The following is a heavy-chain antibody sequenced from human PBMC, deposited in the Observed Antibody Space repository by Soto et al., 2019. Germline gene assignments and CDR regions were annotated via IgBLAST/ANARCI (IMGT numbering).Heavy chain of an antibody. CDR1: GFTFNTYA. J-gene: IGHJ4*02. CDR3: ANFHGSVTYYNFPDY. CDR2: IRDSGGRT. Sequence: EVYLLESGGGLVQPGGSLRLSCAASGFTFNTYAMSWVRQAPGKGLEWVSTIRDSGGRTYYAASVKDRFTITRDNSENTLYLLMHTLSAEDTALYHCANFHGSVTYYNFPDYWGQGTLVTVSS. D-gene: IGHD3-10*01. V-gene: IGHV3-23*01.